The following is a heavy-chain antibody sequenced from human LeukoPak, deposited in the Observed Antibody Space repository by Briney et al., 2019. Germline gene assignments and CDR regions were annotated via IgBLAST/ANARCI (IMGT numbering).Heavy chain of an antibody. CDR2: IIPILGIA. J-gene: IGHJ4*02. V-gene: IGHV1-69*04. D-gene: IGHD5-12*01. CDR1: GGTFSSYA. CDR3: ALGYDYSYFDY. Sequence: GASVKVSCKASGGTFSSYAISWVRQAPGQGLEWMGRIIPILGIANYAQKFQGRVTITTDESTSTAYMELSSLRSEDTAVYYCALGYDYSYFDYWGQGTLVTVSS.